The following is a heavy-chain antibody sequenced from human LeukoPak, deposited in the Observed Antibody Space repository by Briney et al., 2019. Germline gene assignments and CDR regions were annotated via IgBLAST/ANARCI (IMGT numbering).Heavy chain of an antibody. CDR1: GGSISSYY. J-gene: IGHJ1*01. CDR2: IYYSGST. Sequence: PSETLSLTCTVSGGSISSYYWSWTRQPPGKGLEWIGYIYYSGSTNYNPSLKSRVTISVDTSKNQFSLKLSSVTAADTAVYYCASKRIYGDGYFQHWGQGTLVTVSS. CDR3: ASKRIYGDGYFQH. D-gene: IGHD4-17*01. V-gene: IGHV4-59*01.